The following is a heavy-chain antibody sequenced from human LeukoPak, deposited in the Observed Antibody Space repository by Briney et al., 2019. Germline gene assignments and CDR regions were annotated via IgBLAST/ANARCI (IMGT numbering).Heavy chain of an antibody. CDR3: AKDRYGYGYGKVDY. J-gene: IGHJ4*02. CDR2: ISGSGGST. Sequence: GGSLRLSCAASGFIFSSYAMSWVRQAPGKGLEWVSAISGSGGSTYYADSLKGRYTISRDNSKNTLYLQMNSLRAEDTAVYYCAKDRYGYGYGKVDYWGQGTLVTVSS. V-gene: IGHV3-23*01. CDR1: GFIFSSYA. D-gene: IGHD5-18*01.